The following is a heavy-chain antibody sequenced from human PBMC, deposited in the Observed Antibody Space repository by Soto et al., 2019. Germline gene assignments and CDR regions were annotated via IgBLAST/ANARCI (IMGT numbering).Heavy chain of an antibody. Sequence: QITLKESGPTLVKPTQTLTLTCTFSGFSLTTGGVGVAWIRQPPGKALEWLAVIYWDDDKRYSPSLKNRLTVTKDTSKNQVVVTMTNLAPGDTATYYCAHTPFFGDKLDFWGQGTLVSVSS. J-gene: IGHJ4*02. V-gene: IGHV2-5*02. CDR2: IYWDDDK. CDR3: AHTPFFGDKLDF. D-gene: IGHD2-21*01. CDR1: GFSLTTGGVG.